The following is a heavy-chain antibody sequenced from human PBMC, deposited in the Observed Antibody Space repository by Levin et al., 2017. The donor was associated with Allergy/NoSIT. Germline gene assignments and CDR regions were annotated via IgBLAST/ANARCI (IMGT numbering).Heavy chain of an antibody. J-gene: IGHJ4*02. CDR3: ARSEGDCSGGSCYFDY. D-gene: IGHD2-15*01. V-gene: IGHV3-33*01. CDR1: GFTFSSYG. Sequence: PGGSLRLSCAASGFTFSSYGMHWVRQAPGKGLEWVAVIWYDGSNKYYADSVKGRFTISRDNSKNTLYLQMNSLRAEDTAVYYCARSEGDCSGGSCYFDYWGQGTLVTVSS. CDR2: IWYDGSNK.